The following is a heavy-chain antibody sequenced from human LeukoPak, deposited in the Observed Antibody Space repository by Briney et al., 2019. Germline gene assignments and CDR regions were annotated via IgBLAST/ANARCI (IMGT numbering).Heavy chain of an antibody. V-gene: IGHV3-21*01. J-gene: IGHJ4*02. D-gene: IGHD3-10*01. Sequence: GGTLRLSCAASGFNFSSYSMNWVRQAPGKGLEWVSSISSCTSYIYYADSVKGRFTISRDNAKNSLYLQMKSLRAEDTAVYYCARERRGGSGTYYNPYPIDYWGQGTLVTVSS. CDR1: GFNFSSYS. CDR3: ARERRGGSGTYYNPYPIDY. CDR2: ISSCTSYI.